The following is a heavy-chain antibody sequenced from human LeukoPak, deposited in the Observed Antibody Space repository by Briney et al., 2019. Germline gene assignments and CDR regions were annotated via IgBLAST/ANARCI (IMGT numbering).Heavy chain of an antibody. D-gene: IGHD3-22*01. J-gene: IGHJ3*02. CDR3: ARERRSSGYQDAFDI. CDR2: IYSGGST. CDR1: GFTFSDYY. Sequence: GGSLRLSCAASGFTFSDYYMSWIRQAPGKGLEWVSVIYSGGSTYYADSVKGRFTISRDNSKNTLYLQMNSLRAEDTAVYYCARERRSSGYQDAFDIWGQGTMVTVSS. V-gene: IGHV3-66*01.